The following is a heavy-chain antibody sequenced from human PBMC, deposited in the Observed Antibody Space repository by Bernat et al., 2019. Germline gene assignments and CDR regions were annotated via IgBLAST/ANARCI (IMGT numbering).Heavy chain of an antibody. D-gene: IGHD4-17*01. J-gene: IGHJ4*02. Sequence: EVQLVESGGGLVQPGGSLRLSCAASGFTFSSYAMNWVRQASGRGLEWVSAISGSGTSTYYADSVRGRFTISRDNSKNTLYLQMNSLRAEDTAVYYCAKASPRQTYGHWGQGTLVTVSS. CDR3: AKASPRQTYGH. V-gene: IGHV3-23*04. CDR1: GFTFSSYA. CDR2: ISGSGTST.